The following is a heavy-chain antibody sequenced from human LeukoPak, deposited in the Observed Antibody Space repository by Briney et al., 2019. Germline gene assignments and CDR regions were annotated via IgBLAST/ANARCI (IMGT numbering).Heavy chain of an antibody. V-gene: IGHV3-43*02. CDR1: GFTFSGYA. CDR2: ISGDGGST. CDR3: AKDISIAVAGTAAHYYGMDV. J-gene: IGHJ6*02. D-gene: IGHD6-19*01. Sequence: GGSLRLSCEASGFTFSGYAMHWVRQAPGKGLEWVSLISGDGGSTYYADSVKGRFTISRDNSKNSLYLQMNSLRTEDTALYYCAKDISIAVAGTAAHYYGMDVWGQGTTVTVSS.